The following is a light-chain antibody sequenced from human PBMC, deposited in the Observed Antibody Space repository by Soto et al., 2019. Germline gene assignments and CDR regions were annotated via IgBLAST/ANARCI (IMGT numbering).Light chain of an antibody. CDR2: GAS. V-gene: IGKV3-20*01. Sequence: EIVLTQSPGTLSLSPVEIATLSCRASHSVSSSYLAWYQQKPGQAPRLLIYGASSRATGIPDRFSGSGSGTDFTLTISRLEPEDFAVYYCQQYGSSPPITFGQGTRLEIK. CDR1: HSVSSSY. CDR3: QQYGSSPPIT. J-gene: IGKJ5*01.